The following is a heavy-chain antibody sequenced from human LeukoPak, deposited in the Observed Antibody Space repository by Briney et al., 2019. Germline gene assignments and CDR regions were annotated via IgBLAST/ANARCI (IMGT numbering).Heavy chain of an antibody. CDR3: ARGKIDYDILTGFDY. Sequence: SETLSLTCTVSGGSISSGGYYWSWIRQHPGKGLEWIGYIYYSGSTYYNPSLKSRVTISVDTSKNQFSLKLSSVTAADTAVYYCARGKIDYDILTGFDYWGQGTLVTVSS. J-gene: IGHJ4*02. V-gene: IGHV4-31*03. CDR2: IYYSGST. D-gene: IGHD3-9*01. CDR1: GGSISSGGYY.